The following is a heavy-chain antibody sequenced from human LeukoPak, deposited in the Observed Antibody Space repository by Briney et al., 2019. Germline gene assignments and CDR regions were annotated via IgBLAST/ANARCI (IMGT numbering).Heavy chain of an antibody. Sequence: GGSLRLSCAASGFTFSSYAMHWVRQAPGKGLEWVAVISYDGSNKSYADSVKGRFTISRDNSKNTLYLQLNSLRAEDTAIYYCAKEHDLWHEEGNWFDPWGQGTLVTVSS. D-gene: IGHD3-3*01. V-gene: IGHV3-30*04. CDR1: GFTFSSYA. CDR2: ISYDGSNK. J-gene: IGHJ5*02. CDR3: AKEHDLWHEEGNWFDP.